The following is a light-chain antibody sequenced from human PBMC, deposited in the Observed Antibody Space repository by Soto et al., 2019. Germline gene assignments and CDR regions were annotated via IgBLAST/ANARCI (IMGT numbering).Light chain of an antibody. V-gene: IGKV1-8*01. CDR2: AAS. CDR1: QGISSY. CDR3: QQYYSYSMYT. Sequence: AIRMTQSPSSFSASTGDRVTITCRASQGISSYLAWYQQKPGKAPKFLIYAASTLQSGVPSRFSGSGSGTDFTLTISCLQSEDFATYYCQQYYSYSMYTFGQGTKLEIK. J-gene: IGKJ2*01.